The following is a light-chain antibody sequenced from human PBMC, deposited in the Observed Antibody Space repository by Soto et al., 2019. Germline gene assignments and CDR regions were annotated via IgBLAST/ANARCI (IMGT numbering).Light chain of an antibody. CDR3: QQDNSKRT. CDR1: QYISSW. CDR2: KAS. V-gene: IGKV1-5*03. Sequence: DIQMTQSPSTLSASVGDRVTITCRASQYISSWLAWYQQKPGKAPKLLIYKASSLESGVPSRFRGSGSGTEFTLTISSLQPEDFATYHCQQDNSKRTFGQGTKVEIK. J-gene: IGKJ1*01.